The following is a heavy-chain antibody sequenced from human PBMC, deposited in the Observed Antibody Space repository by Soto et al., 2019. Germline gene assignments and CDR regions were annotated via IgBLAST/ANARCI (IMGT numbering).Heavy chain of an antibody. V-gene: IGHV1-69*18. CDR1: GGIFSNFA. D-gene: IGHD2-15*01. CDR2: IVPVYGAV. CDR3: AKDGGGYP. J-gene: IGHJ5*02. Sequence: HAQLVQSGAELRKPGSSVKVSCKASGGIFSNFAFSWVRQAPGQGLEWMGTIVPVYGAVYYAHQFQGRVTITADESTTTTYMEMSGLGSKDTAAYYCAKDGGGYPWGQGTLVTVSS.